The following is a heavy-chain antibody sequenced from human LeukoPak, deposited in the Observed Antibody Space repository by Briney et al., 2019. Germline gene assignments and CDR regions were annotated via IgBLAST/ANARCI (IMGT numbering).Heavy chain of an antibody. V-gene: IGHV3-74*01. D-gene: IGHD5-18*01. Sequence: GGSLRLSCAASGLTFSDFWMHWIRQPPGKGLVWVALVKGDGRTTIYADSVKGRFTISRDNAKNTLYLQMNSLRADDSGVYYCATGHSYGYDYWGQGVLVTVSS. CDR1: GLTFSDFW. CDR2: VKGDGRTT. J-gene: IGHJ4*02. CDR3: ATGHSYGYDY.